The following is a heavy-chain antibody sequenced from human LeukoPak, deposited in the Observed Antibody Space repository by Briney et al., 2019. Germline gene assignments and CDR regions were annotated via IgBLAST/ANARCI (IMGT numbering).Heavy chain of an antibody. CDR3: GTSTVMNEYCVDS. CDR1: AFTFSDYY. D-gene: IGHD4-17*01. V-gene: IGHV3-11*03. J-gene: IGHJ4*02. CDR2: ISSSSSYT. Sequence: GGSLRLSCAASAFTFSDYYMSWIRQAPGKGLEWVSYISSSSSYTNYADSVKGRFTISRDNAKNSLYLQMNSLTAADTAVYYCGTSTVMNEYCVDSWAQGTLVTVSS.